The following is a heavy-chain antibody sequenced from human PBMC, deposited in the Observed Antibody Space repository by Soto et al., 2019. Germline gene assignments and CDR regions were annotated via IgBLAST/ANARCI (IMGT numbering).Heavy chain of an antibody. CDR3: AAYCSGGSCYSVYYYYGMDV. Sequence: VGSLRLSCAASGFTFSSYEMNWVRQAPGKGLEWVSYISSSGSTIYYADSVKGRFTISRDNAKNSLYLQMNSLRAEDTAVYYCAAYCSGGSCYSVYYYYGMDVWGQGTTVTVSS. D-gene: IGHD2-15*01. CDR2: ISSSGSTI. J-gene: IGHJ6*02. CDR1: GFTFSSYE. V-gene: IGHV3-48*03.